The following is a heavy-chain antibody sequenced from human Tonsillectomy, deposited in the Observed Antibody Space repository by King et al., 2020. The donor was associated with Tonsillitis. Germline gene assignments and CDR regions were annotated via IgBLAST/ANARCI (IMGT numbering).Heavy chain of an antibody. Sequence: VQLVESGGGLVKPGGSLRLSCAASGFTFSSYSMNWVRQAPGKGLEWVSSISSSSSYIYYADSVKGRFTISRDNAKNSLYLQMNSLRAEDTAVYYCASDAYSSGYSGIAPNYYYYGMDVWGQGTTVTVSS. J-gene: IGHJ6*02. V-gene: IGHV3-21*01. CDR1: GFTFSSYS. CDR3: ASDAYSSGYSGIAPNYYYYGMDV. D-gene: IGHD3-22*01. CDR2: ISSSSSYI.